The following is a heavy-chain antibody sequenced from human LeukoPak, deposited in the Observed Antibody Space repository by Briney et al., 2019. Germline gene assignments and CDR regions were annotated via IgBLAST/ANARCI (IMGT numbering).Heavy chain of an antibody. CDR3: ARTSWENFPDYDYVWGSYPGALDI. CDR2: ISSSSSYI. CDR1: GFAFSSYS. D-gene: IGHD3-16*02. J-gene: IGHJ3*02. Sequence: GGSLRLSCAASGFAFSSYSMNWVRQAPGKGLEWVSSISSSSSYIYYADSVKGRFTISRDSAKNSLYLQMNSLRAEDTAVYYCARTSWENFPDYDYVWGSYPGALDIWGQGIMVTVSS. V-gene: IGHV3-21*01.